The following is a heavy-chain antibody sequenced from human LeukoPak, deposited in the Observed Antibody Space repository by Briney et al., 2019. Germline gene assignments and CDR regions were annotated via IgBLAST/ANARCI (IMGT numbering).Heavy chain of an antibody. Sequence: SETLSLTCAVYGGSFSGYYWSWIRQPPGKGLEWTGYIYYSGSTNYNPSLKSRVTISVDTSKNQFSLKLSSVTAADTAVYYCAREYRHNWFDPWGQGTLVTVSS. CDR1: GGSFSGYY. CDR3: AREYRHNWFDP. J-gene: IGHJ5*02. D-gene: IGHD5-12*01. CDR2: IYYSGST. V-gene: IGHV4-59*01.